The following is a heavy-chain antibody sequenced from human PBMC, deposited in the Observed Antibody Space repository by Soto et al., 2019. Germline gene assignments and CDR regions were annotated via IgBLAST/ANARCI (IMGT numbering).Heavy chain of an antibody. CDR3: ARSIGGSSYYPPDY. CDR2: LANDGNYQ. J-gene: IGHJ4*02. CDR1: GFTFSGYG. V-gene: IGHV3-30*03. Sequence: QVQLVESGGGVVQPGGSLRLSCAASGFTFSGYGMHWVRQSPGEGLEWVAILANDGNYQYYAESVKGRFTISRDNSKNTLYLQMDSLRPEDTAVYYCARSIGGSSYYPPDYWGQGTLVTVSS. D-gene: IGHD2-15*01.